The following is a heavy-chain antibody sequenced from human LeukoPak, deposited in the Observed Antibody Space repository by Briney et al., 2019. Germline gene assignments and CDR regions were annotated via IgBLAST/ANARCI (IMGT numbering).Heavy chain of an antibody. CDR3: AREGARLRYFDWLKDY. Sequence: SVKVSCKASGYAFTGYFMHWVRHAPGQGLEWMGGIIPIFGTANYAQKFQGRVTITADESTSTAYMELRSLRSDDTAVYYCAREGARLRYFDWLKDYWGQGTLVTVSS. J-gene: IGHJ4*02. D-gene: IGHD3-9*01. CDR1: GYAFTGYF. CDR2: IIPIFGTA. V-gene: IGHV1-69*13.